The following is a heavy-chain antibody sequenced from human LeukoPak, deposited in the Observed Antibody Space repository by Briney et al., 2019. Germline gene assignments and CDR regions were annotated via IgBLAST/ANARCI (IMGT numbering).Heavy chain of an antibody. D-gene: IGHD3-16*01. Sequence: ASVKVSCKASGYTFTGYYMHWVRQAPGQGLEWMGWINLNSGGTNYAQKFQGRVTMTRDASISAAYMELSRLTSDDTAVYYCARVRVGEDLDYWGQGTLVTVSS. CDR2: INLNSGGT. J-gene: IGHJ4*02. CDR1: GYTFTGYY. V-gene: IGHV1-2*02. CDR3: ARVRVGEDLDY.